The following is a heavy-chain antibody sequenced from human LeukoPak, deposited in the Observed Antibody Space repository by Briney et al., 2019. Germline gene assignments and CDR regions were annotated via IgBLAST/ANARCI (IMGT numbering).Heavy chain of an antibody. D-gene: IGHD1-7*01. CDR1: AYSFTSYW. CDR3: ARSELRYFDY. V-gene: IGHV5-51*01. CDR2: IYPGDSDT. J-gene: IGHJ4*02. Sequence: GESLKIFCKGAAYSFTSYWIGWVRQMPGKGLEWMGIIYPGDSDTRYSPSFQDQVTISADKSISTAYLQWSSLKASDTAMYYCARSELRYFDYWGQGTLVTVSS.